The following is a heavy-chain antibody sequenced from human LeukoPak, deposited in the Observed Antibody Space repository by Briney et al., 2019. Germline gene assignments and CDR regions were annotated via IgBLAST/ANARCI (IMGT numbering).Heavy chain of an antibody. D-gene: IGHD1-26*01. CDR1: GYTFSGFY. CDR2: MNPNSGDT. J-gene: IGHJ4*02. V-gene: IGHV1-2*02. Sequence: ASVKVSCKASGYTFSGFYMHWVRQAPGQGLEWMGWMNPNSGDTKYAPKFQGRVTMTRDTSISTAYMELSRLRSDDTAVYYCARYPVGATFSDYWGQGTLVTVSS. CDR3: ARYPVGATFSDY.